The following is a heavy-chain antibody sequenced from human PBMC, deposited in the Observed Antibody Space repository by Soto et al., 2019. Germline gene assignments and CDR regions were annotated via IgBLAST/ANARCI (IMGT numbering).Heavy chain of an antibody. V-gene: IGHV4-34*01. CDR3: ARGYVVAATFYYCYSMDV. Sequence: QVQLQQWGAGLLKPSETLSLTCAVYGGSFRGYYWSWIRQPPGKGLEWIGEINHSGSTNYNPSLKSRVTISVDTSKYQFSLKLSSVTAADTAVYYSARGYVVAATFYYCYSMDVWGKGTTVTVSS. CDR2: INHSGST. CDR1: GGSFRGYY. J-gene: IGHJ6*03. D-gene: IGHD2-15*01.